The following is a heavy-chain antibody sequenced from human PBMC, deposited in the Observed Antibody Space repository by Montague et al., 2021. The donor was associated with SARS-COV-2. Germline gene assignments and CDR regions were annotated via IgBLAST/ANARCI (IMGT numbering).Heavy chain of an antibody. Sequence: SETLSLTCAVYGGSFSGYYWTWIRQSPGKGLEWIAEINHSGTTNYNFNPSLRSRVTISVDTSKNQFSLKLSSVSAADTGVYYCARWDPQTLTMIGLRGKSASDYWSQGTLVTVSS. D-gene: IGHD4-23*01. CDR1: GGSFSGYY. J-gene: IGHJ4*02. CDR2: INHSGTT. V-gene: IGHV4-34*01. CDR3: ARWDPQTLTMIGLRGKSASDY.